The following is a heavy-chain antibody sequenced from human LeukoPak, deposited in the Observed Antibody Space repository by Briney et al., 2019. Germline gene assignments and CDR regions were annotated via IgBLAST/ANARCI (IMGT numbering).Heavy chain of an antibody. Sequence: QPGGSLRLACAASGLTFSDYFMHWVRQVPGKGLEWVASVSQDEVTKLYVDSVKGRFTISRDNFKNTLYLRMNSLRGEDTAVYYCAKDVPASWAPDYWGQGTLVAVSS. J-gene: IGHJ4*02. D-gene: IGHD1-14*01. CDR3: AKDVPASWAPDY. CDR2: VSQDEVTK. CDR1: GLTFSDYF. V-gene: IGHV3-30*18.